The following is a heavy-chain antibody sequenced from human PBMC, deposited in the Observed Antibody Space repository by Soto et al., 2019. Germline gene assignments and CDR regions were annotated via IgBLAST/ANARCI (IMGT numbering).Heavy chain of an antibody. CDR1: GFTVSSNY. CDR2: IYSGGST. CDR3: ASLDYGDYGWDAFDI. D-gene: IGHD4-17*01. V-gene: IGHV3-53*04. Sequence: PGGSLRLSCAASGFTVSSNYMSWVRQAPGKGLEWVSVIYSGGSTYYADSVKGRFTISRHNSKNTLYLQMNSLRAEDTAVYYCASLDYGDYGWDAFDIWGQGTMVTVPS. J-gene: IGHJ3*02.